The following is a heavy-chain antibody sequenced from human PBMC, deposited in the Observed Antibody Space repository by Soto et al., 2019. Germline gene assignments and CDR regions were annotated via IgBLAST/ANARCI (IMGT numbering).Heavy chain of an antibody. D-gene: IGHD4-17*01. J-gene: IGHJ4*02. CDR2: IYDSGST. Sequence: XGTLNLTCTVSGGSISSYYWSWIRQPPGKGLEWIGYIYDSGSTNYNPYLTSRVTLSVDTSKNQFCLKLSSVTAADTAVYYCARETDYALDYWGQGTLVTVS. CDR3: ARETDYALDY. V-gene: IGHV4-59*01. CDR1: GGSISSYY.